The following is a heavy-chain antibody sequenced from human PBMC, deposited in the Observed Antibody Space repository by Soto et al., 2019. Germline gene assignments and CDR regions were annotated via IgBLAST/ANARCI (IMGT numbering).Heavy chain of an antibody. CDR2: INHSGST. V-gene: IGHV4-34*01. CDR3: ASDRSLGYCSGGSCSSSDY. CDR1: GGSFSGYH. J-gene: IGHJ4*02. Sequence: SETLSLTCAVYGGSFSGYHWSWIRQPPGKGLEWIGEINHSGSTNYNPSLKSRVTISVDTSKNQFSLKLSSVTAADTAVYYCASDRSLGYCSGGSCSSSDYWGQGTLVTVSS. D-gene: IGHD2-15*01.